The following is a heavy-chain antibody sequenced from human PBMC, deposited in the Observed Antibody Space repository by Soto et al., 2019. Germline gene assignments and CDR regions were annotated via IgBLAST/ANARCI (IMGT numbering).Heavy chain of an antibody. CDR2: IYPGDSDT. Sequence: PGESLKISCKGSGYSFTSYWIGWVRQMPGKGLEWMGIIYPGDSDTRYSPSFQGQVTISADKSISTAYLQWSSLKASDTAMYYCARHSGVETIGWGGWSIYYYYGMDVWGQGTTVTVSS. CDR3: ARHSGVETIGWGGWSIYYYYGMDV. J-gene: IGHJ6*02. D-gene: IGHD6-19*01. CDR1: GYSFTSYW. V-gene: IGHV5-51*01.